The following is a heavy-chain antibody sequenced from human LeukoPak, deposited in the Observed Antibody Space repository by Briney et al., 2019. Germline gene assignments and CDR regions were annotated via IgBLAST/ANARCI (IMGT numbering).Heavy chain of an antibody. Sequence: GGSLRLSCAASGFTLSNYAMHWVRQAPGKGLEWVAIISYDGTKQSYADSVKGRFTISRDDSGNTLYLQMNSLRPEDTAVYYCTRDANDFSPRYYFDYWGQGTLVTVSS. J-gene: IGHJ4*02. D-gene: IGHD3-3*01. CDR2: ISYDGTKQ. V-gene: IGHV3-30*04. CDR1: GFTLSNYA. CDR3: TRDANDFSPRYYFDY.